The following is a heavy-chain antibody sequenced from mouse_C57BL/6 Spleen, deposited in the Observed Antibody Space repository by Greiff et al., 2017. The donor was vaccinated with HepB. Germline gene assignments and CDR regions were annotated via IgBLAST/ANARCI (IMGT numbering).Heavy chain of an antibody. D-gene: IGHD2-4*01. CDR1: GYSITSGYY. Sequence: EVHLVESGPGLVKPSQSLSLTCSVTGYSITSGYYWNWIRQFPGNKLEWMGYISYDGSNNYNPSLKNRISITRDTSKNQFFLKLNSVTTEDTATYYCARGIYYDYGGFDYWGQGTTLTVSS. CDR3: ARGIYYDYGGFDY. J-gene: IGHJ2*01. CDR2: ISYDGSN. V-gene: IGHV3-6*01.